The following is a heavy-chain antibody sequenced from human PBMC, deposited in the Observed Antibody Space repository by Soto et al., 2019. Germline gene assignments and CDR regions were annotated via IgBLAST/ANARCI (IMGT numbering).Heavy chain of an antibody. CDR1: GFSFRSYA. V-gene: IGHV3-23*01. J-gene: IGHJ4*02. Sequence: GGSLRLSCAASGFSFRSYAMGWVRQAPGKGLAWVSSISAGGDGTYYADSVKGRFTISRDNSKNTLYLQMDSLRAEDTAVYYCADGGRYPYFWGQGTLVTVSS. CDR3: ADGGRYPYF. CDR2: ISAGGDGT. D-gene: IGHD1-26*01.